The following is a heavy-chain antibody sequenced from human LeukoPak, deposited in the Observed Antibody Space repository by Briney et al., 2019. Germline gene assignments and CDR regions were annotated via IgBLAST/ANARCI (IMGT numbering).Heavy chain of an antibody. J-gene: IGHJ4*02. V-gene: IGHV3-30*19. CDR1: GFTFSSYG. CDR3: ARGFVLGAAKNYFDY. D-gene: IGHD2-21*02. Sequence: GGSLRLSCAASGFTFSSYGMHWVRQAPGKGLEWVAVISYDGTNKYYADSVKGRFTISRDNSKNTLSLQMNSLRAEDTALYYCARGFVLGAAKNYFDYWGQGALATVSS. CDR2: ISYDGTNK.